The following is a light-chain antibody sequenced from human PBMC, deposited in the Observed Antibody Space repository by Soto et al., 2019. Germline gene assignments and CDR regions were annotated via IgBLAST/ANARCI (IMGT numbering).Light chain of an antibody. V-gene: IGKV3-20*01. J-gene: IGKJ4*01. CDR3: QQYGTSPT. CDR1: QSVSSIY. CDR2: GAS. Sequence: EIVLMQSPATLSLSPWERATLSCGASQSVSSIYLAWYQKKPGQAPRLLIYGASSRATDIPDRFSGSGSGTDFTLTISRLEPEDSAVYYCQQYGTSPTFGGGTKVDIK.